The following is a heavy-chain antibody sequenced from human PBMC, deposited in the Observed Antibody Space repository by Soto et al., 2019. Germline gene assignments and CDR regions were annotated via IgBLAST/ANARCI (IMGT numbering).Heavy chain of an antibody. V-gene: IGHV1-46*01. CDR3: ARAYYYDSSGYPAGMDV. D-gene: IGHD3-22*01. J-gene: IGHJ6*02. Sequence: ASVKVSCKASGYTFTSYYMHWVRQAPGQGLEWMGIINPSGGSTSYAQKFQGRVTMTRDTSTSTVYMELSSPRSEDTAVYYCARAYYYDSSGYPAGMDVWGQGTTVTVSS. CDR2: INPSGGST. CDR1: GYTFTSYY.